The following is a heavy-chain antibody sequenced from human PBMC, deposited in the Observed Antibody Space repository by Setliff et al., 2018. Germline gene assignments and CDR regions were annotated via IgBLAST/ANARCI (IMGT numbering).Heavy chain of an antibody. CDR3: MRDTNIVVVPPHRTAFDI. CDR2: ISPYNGYI. V-gene: IGHV1-18*01. D-gene: IGHD2-2*01. CDR1: GYTFSTYG. Sequence: ASVKVSCKASGYTFSTYGIAWVRQAPGQGLEWMGWISPYNGYIIYAHKFQGRVTMTTDTSTGTADMELRNLRSDDTAVYYCMRDTNIVVVPPHRTAFDIWGQGTMVTVS. J-gene: IGHJ3*02.